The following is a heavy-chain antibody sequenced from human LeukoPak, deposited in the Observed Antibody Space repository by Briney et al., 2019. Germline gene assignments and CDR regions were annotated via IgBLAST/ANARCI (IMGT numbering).Heavy chain of an antibody. D-gene: IGHD4-17*01. V-gene: IGHV3-23*01. CDR3: AREGGDYGDSFFDY. CDR2: ISGSGGST. Sequence: GGSLRLSCAASGFTFSSYAMSWVRQAPGKGLEWVSAISGSGGSTYYADSVKGRFTISRDNSKNTLYLQVNSLRAEDTAVYYCAREGGDYGDSFFDYWGQGTLVTVSS. J-gene: IGHJ4*02. CDR1: GFTFSSYA.